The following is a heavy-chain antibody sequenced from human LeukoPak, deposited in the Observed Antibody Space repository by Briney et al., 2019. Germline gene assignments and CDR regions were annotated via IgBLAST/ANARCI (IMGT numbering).Heavy chain of an antibody. Sequence: GGSLRLSCAASGFTFSRYSMNWVRQAPGKGLGWVSSISSNSDFIYYADSVQGRFTISRDNAKNTLYLQMNSLRAEDTAVYYCASIKGFGDDYWGQGTLVTVSS. D-gene: IGHD3-10*01. CDR1: GFTFSRYS. CDR2: ISSNSDFI. CDR3: ASIKGFGDDY. V-gene: IGHV3-21*01. J-gene: IGHJ4*02.